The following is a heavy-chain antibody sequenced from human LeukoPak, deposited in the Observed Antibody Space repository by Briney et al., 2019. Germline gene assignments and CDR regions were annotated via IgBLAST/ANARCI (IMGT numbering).Heavy chain of an antibody. D-gene: IGHD2-15*01. CDR2: ISDYNGNT. J-gene: IGHJ4*02. CDR3: ARGCSGGSCYRPDY. V-gene: IGHV1-18*01. CDR1: GYTFTSYG. Sequence: ASVTVSCTASGYTFTSYGISWVRQAPGQGLEWMGWISDYNGNTNYAQKLQGRVTMTTDTSTSTAYMALRSLRSDDTAVYYCARGCSGGSCYRPDYWGQGPLVTVSS.